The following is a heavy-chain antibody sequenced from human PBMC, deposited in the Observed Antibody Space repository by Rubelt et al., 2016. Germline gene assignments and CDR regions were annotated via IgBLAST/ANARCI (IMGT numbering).Heavy chain of an antibody. CDR1: GFTFSNYA. CDR2: ISGSGGNT. J-gene: IGHJ3*02. Sequence: CAASGFTFSNYAMSWARQAPGKGLEWVSAISGSGGNTYYADSVKGRFTISRDNSKNTLYLQMNSLRGEDTAVYYCARDRYDGRHAFDIWGQGTMVTVSS. D-gene: IGHD3-16*01. V-gene: IGHV3-23*01. CDR3: ARDRYDGRHAFDI.